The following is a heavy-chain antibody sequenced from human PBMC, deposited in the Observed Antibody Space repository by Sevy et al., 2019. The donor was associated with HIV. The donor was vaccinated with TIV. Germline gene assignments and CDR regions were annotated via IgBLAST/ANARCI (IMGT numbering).Heavy chain of an antibody. V-gene: IGHV3-30*18. Sequence: GGSLRLSCAASRFTFSDYGMHWVRQAPGKGLEWVSVISYDGSNKYYADSVKGRFTISRDNSKNTLYLQMNSLRAEDTAVYYCAKDSPEQWLHFWGQGTLVTVSS. D-gene: IGHD6-19*01. CDR2: ISYDGSNK. CDR1: RFTFSDYG. J-gene: IGHJ4*02. CDR3: AKDSPEQWLHF.